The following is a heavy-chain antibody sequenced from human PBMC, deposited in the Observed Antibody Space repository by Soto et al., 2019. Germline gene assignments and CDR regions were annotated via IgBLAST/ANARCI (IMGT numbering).Heavy chain of an antibody. J-gene: IGHJ3*02. CDR1: GFTFSTYS. V-gene: IGHV3-23*01. Sequence: EVQLLESGGGLVQPGGSLRLSCAASGFTFSTYSMTWVRQAPGKGLEWVSTIRDSGHSTHYADSVRGRLAISRDNSKNTVFLQMNSLRAEDTAVYYCARVKAQILSSGWYGGDDIWGQGTMVTVSS. D-gene: IGHD6-19*01. CDR2: IRDSGHST. CDR3: ARVKAQILSSGWYGGDDI.